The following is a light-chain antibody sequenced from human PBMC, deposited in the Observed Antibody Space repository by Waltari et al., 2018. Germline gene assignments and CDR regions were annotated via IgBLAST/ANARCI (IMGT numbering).Light chain of an antibody. CDR2: GAS. CDR3: QQYGSSPYT. Sequence: EIVLTQSPGTLSLSPGERATLSCRASQSVSSGYLAWYQQKPGQAPRHLIYGASSRATGIPDRCSGRGSGTDFTLTISRLEPEDFAVYYCQQYGSSPYTFGQGTKLEIK. CDR1: QSVSSGY. J-gene: IGKJ2*01. V-gene: IGKV3-20*01.